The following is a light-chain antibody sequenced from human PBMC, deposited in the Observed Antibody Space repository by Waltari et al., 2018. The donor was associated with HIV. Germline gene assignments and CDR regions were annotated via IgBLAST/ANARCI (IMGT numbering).Light chain of an antibody. CDR3: YSTDSSGSRWV. CDR2: EES. V-gene: IGLV3-10*01. Sequence: SDHLTQPPFASVSPGQTPRITCSGDAFPKKYAYWYQQKSGQAPVLVIYEESKRTSVIPERFYGSSAGTMATLTINEAQVEDEADYYCYSTDSSGSRWVFGGGTKLTVL. J-gene: IGLJ3*02. CDR1: AFPKKY.